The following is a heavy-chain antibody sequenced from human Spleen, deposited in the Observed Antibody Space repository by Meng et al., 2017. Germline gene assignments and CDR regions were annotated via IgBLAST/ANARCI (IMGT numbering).Heavy chain of an antibody. CDR1: SGSVSSGSHY. CDR3: ARGPTTMAHDFDY. CDR2: IYYSGST. Sequence: QVPLQGPGPGLVRPSENLSLTCTVSSGSVSSGSHYWNWIRQPPGKGLEWIGYIYYSGSTNYNPSLKSRVTISVDTSQNNLSLKLSSVTAADSAVYYCARGPTTMAHDFDYWGQGTLVTVSS. J-gene: IGHJ4*02. D-gene: IGHD4-11*01. V-gene: IGHV4-61*03.